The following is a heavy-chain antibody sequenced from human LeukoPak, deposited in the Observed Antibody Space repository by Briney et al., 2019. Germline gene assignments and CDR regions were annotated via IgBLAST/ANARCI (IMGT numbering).Heavy chain of an antibody. V-gene: IGHV4-4*07. J-gene: IGHJ6*02. CDR3: ARVILWFGEGGMDV. Sequence: SETLTLTCTVSGGSISSYYWSWIRQPAGKGLEWIGRIYTSGSTNYNPSLKSRVTMSVDTSKNQFSLKLSSVTAADTAVYYCARVILWFGEGGMDVWGQGTTVTVSS. CDR1: GGSISSYY. CDR2: IYTSGST. D-gene: IGHD3-10*01.